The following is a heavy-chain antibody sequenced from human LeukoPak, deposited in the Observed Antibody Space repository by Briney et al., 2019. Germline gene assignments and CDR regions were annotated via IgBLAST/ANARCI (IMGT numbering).Heavy chain of an antibody. V-gene: IGHV3-23*01. J-gene: IGHJ6*03. D-gene: IGHD3-16*01. CDR3: AKDGGVTHYYYYMDV. CDR2: ISGGGEAT. CDR1: GFTFSDNA. Sequence: GGSLRLSCAASGFTFSDNAMPWVRQPPGKGLEWVSTISGGGEATWYADSVKGRFTISRDNYKSTLYLQMNSLRAEDTAVYYCAKDGGVTHYYYYMDVWGKGTTVTVPS.